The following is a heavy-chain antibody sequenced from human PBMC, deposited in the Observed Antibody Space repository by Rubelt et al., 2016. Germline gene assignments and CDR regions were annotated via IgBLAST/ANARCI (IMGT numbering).Heavy chain of an antibody. CDR1: GGSISSSSPY. CDR2: IYYSGST. V-gene: IGHV4-39*07. J-gene: IGHJ4*02. CDR3: AREGTYFDY. Sequence: QLQLQESGPGLVKPSETLSLTCTVSGGSISSSSPYWGWIRQPPGKGLEWIGSIYYSGSTYYNPSLKSRVTISVDTSKNQSSLNLSSVTAADTAVYYCAREGTYFDYWGQENLVTVSS.